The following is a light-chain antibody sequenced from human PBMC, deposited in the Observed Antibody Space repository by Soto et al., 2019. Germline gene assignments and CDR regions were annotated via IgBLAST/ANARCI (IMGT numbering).Light chain of an antibody. V-gene: IGKV1-27*01. J-gene: IGKJ3*01. CDR1: QGISNY. Sequence: DIPMTQSPSSLSASVGDRVTITCRASQGISNYLAWYQQEPGKVPKLLIYAASTLQSGVPSRFSGSGSGTDFTLTISSLQPEDVASYYCQRYGSAPFTFGPGTKVDIK. CDR3: QRYGSAPFT. CDR2: AAS.